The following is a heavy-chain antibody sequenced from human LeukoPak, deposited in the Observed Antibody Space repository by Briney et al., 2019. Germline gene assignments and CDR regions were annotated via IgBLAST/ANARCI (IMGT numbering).Heavy chain of an antibody. V-gene: IGHV4-59*08. CDR2: IYYSGST. D-gene: IGHD3-10*01. CDR1: GGSISSYY. J-gene: IGHJ6*02. CDR3: ARSLLLWFGGMDV. Sequence: PSETLSLTCTVSGGSISSYYWSWIRQPPGKGLEWIGYIYYSGSTNYNPSLKSRVTISADTSKNQFSLKLSSVTAADTAVYYCARSLLLWFGGMDVWGQGTTVTVSS.